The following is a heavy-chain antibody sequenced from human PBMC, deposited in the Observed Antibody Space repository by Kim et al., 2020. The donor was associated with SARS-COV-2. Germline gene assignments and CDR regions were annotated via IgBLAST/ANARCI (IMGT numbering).Heavy chain of an antibody. V-gene: IGHV1-69*13. CDR2: IIPIFGTA. CDR1: GGTFISYA. Sequence: SVKVSCKASGGTFISYAISWVRQAPGQGLEWMGGIIPIFGTANYARKFQGRVTITADESTSTAYMELSSLRSEDTDVYYCARDARGTSNYLVDVWGRGTTVTVSS. J-gene: IGHJ6*02. D-gene: IGHD4-4*01. CDR3: ARDARGTSNYLVDV.